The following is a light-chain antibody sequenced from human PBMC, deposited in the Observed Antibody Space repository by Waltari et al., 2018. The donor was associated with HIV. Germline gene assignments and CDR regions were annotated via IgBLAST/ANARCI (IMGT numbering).Light chain of an antibody. CDR3: HQSNNWPPWT. CDR1: QSVRNN. Sequence: TVMTQFPATLSVSPGERVTLSCKASQSVRNNLKWYQQNPGQPPRLLIYCASTRAPGIPARFSGAGSGTQFTLTISSLQSEDFAIYYCHQSNNWPPWTFGQGTRVEI. J-gene: IGKJ1*01. V-gene: IGKV3-15*01. CDR2: CAS.